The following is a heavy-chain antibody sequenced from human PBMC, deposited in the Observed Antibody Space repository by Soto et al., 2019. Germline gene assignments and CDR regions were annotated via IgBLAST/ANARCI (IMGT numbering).Heavy chain of an antibody. CDR3: ARQRAMPPHFYSGMDV. V-gene: IGHV1-69*06. J-gene: IGHJ6*02. D-gene: IGHD2-2*01. CDR2: IIPMFGTA. Sequence: QVHLVQSGAEVKKPGSSVKVSCTASGGTFGSYTVTWVRQAPGQGLEWMVEIIPMFGTASSAQKFQGRVTLTADKATTTAHMELRSLSSDDTAVYFCARQRAMPPHFYSGMDVWGQGTTVTVSS. CDR1: GGTFGSYT.